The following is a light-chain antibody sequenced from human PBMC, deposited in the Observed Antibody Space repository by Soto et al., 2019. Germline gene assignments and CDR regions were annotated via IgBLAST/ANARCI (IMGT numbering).Light chain of an antibody. CDR2: GGS. CDR3: QHYGSSPYT. CDR1: QSVSSTF. J-gene: IGKJ2*01. V-gene: IGKV3-20*01. Sequence: EIVLTQSPGTLSLSPGERATLSCRASQSVSSTFLAWYQHKPGRALRLLIYGGSNRPGAIPDRFSGSGSGTDFTLTISSLEPEDFAVYYCQHYGSSPYTFGQGTKLEIK.